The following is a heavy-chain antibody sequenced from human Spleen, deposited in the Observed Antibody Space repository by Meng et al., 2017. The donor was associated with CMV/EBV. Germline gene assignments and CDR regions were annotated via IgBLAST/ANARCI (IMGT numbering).Heavy chain of an antibody. CDR1: GFTFSSYE. V-gene: IGHV3-21*01. Sequence: GESLKISCAASGFTFSSYEMNWVRQAPGKGLEWVSSISSSSSYIYYADSVKGRFTISRDNAKNSLYLQMNSLRAEDTAVYYCARAEGLRFLEWYSYGMDVWGQGTTVTVSS. CDR2: ISSSSSYI. CDR3: ARAEGLRFLEWYSYGMDV. J-gene: IGHJ6*02. D-gene: IGHD3-3*01.